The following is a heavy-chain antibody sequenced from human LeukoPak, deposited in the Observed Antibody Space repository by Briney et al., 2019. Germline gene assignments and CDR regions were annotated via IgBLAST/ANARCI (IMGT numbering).Heavy chain of an antibody. D-gene: IGHD3-16*02. Sequence: SETPSLTCTVSGDSVSSGGYYWSWIRQPPGKGLEWIGYVYYTGSTNSNPSLNSRATISVDTSKNQFSLKLNSVTAADTAVYYCARDSDYVWGSYRYWGQGTLVTVSS. CDR1: GDSVSSGGYY. V-gene: IGHV4-61*08. J-gene: IGHJ4*02. CDR2: VYYTGST. CDR3: ARDSDYVWGSYRY.